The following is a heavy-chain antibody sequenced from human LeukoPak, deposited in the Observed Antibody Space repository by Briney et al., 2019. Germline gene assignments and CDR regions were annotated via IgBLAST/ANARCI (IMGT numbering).Heavy chain of an antibody. D-gene: IGHD3-22*01. Sequence: GGSLRLSCAASGFTFSSYGMHWVRQAPGKGLEWVAVISYDGSSKYYADSVKGRFTISRDNSKNTLYLQMNSLRAEDTAVYYCAKDLSLDSSGYFDYWGQGTLVTVSS. CDR2: ISYDGSSK. V-gene: IGHV3-30*18. CDR3: AKDLSLDSSGYFDY. CDR1: GFTFSSYG. J-gene: IGHJ4*02.